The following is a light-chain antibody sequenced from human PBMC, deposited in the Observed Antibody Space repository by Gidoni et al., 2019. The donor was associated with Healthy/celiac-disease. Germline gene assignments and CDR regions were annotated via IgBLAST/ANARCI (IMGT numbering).Light chain of an antibody. CDR3: SSYTSSSTWV. CDR2: EVS. CDR1: SSDGVGYNY. J-gene: IGLJ3*02. V-gene: IGLV2-14*01. Sequence: QSALTQPASVSGSPGPSTTISCPGTSSDGVGYNYVSWYQQHPGKAPKLMIYEVSKRPSGVSNRSAGSKSGNTASLTISRLQAEDEADYYCSSYTSSSTWVFGGGTKLTVL.